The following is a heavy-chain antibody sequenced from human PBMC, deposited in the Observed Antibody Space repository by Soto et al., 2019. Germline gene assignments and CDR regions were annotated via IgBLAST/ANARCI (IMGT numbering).Heavy chain of an antibody. V-gene: IGHV2-5*02. CDR3: AHSRNLITEDAQWGDFDY. CDR2: IYWDEDE. CDR1: GFSLTTDGEG. J-gene: IGHJ4*02. Sequence: QISLKESGPTLVKPTETLKLTCTFSGFSLTTDGEGVGWVRQPPGEALEWLALIYWDEDERYSPSLKTRLTINKDPSKNQVVLIQTNMDPVDTATYYCAHSRNLITEDAQWGDFDYWGQGTLVTVSS. D-gene: IGHD3-10*01.